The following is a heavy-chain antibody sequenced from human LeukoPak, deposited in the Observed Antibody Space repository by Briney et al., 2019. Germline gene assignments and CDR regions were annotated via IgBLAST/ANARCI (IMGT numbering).Heavy chain of an antibody. J-gene: IGHJ4*02. CDR1: GVSISDSTYY. CDR2: IYRSGSA. D-gene: IGHD3-22*01. CDR3: ARAYYYDSRGYPTPLGY. V-gene: IGHV4-39*07. Sequence: SETLSLTCTVSGVSISDSTYYWNWIRQPPGKGLEWIGHIYRSGSAYYNPSLKSRVTISVDTSRSQFSLTLSSVTAADTAVCYCARAYYYDSRGYPTPLGYWGQGTLVTVSS.